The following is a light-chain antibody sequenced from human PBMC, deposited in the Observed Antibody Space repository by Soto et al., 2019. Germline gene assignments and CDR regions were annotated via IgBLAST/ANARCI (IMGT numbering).Light chain of an antibody. V-gene: IGKV1-5*01. CDR3: QQYNSYPRT. CDR2: DAS. Sequence: DIQMTQSPSTLSASVGDRVTITCRASQSISSGLAWYQQKPGKAPKLLIYDASSLESGVPSRFSGSGSGTEFTLTISSLQPDDFATYYCQQYNSYPRTFGPGTKVEIK. CDR1: QSISSG. J-gene: IGKJ1*01.